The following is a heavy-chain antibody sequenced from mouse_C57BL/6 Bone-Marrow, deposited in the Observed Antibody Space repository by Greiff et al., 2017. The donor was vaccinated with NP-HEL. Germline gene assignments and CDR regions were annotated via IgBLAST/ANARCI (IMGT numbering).Heavy chain of an antibody. Sequence: EVQGVESGGGLVQPGGSLKLSCAASGFTFSDYYMYWVRQTPEKRLEWVAYISNGGGSTYYPDTVKGRFTISRDNAKNTLYLQMSRLKSEDTAMYYCARPDGYFVGFAYWGQGTLVTVSA. D-gene: IGHD2-3*01. CDR3: ARPDGYFVGFAY. CDR1: GFTFSDYY. V-gene: IGHV5-12*01. J-gene: IGHJ3*01. CDR2: ISNGGGST.